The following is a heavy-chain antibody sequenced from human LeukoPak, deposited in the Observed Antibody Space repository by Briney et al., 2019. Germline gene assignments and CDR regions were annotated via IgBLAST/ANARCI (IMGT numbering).Heavy chain of an antibody. J-gene: IGHJ4*02. CDR2: ISWNSGSI. Sequence: GGSLRLSCAASGFTFSSYWMHWVRQAPGKGLEWVSGISWNSGSIDYADSVKGRFTISRDNAKNSLYLQMNSLRVEDTALYYCAKDNYGSGLDYWGQGTLVTVSS. CDR3: AKDNYGSGLDY. CDR1: GFTFSSYW. V-gene: IGHV3-9*01. D-gene: IGHD3-10*01.